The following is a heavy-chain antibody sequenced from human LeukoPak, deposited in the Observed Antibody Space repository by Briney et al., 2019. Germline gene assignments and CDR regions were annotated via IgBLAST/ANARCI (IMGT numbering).Heavy chain of an antibody. CDR3: ARVSVRYDFWSGYYLFEDWFDP. V-gene: IGHV4-4*02. CDR1: GGSISSSNW. D-gene: IGHD3-3*01. J-gene: IGHJ5*02. CDR2: IYHSGST. Sequence: SGTLSLTCAVSGGSISSSNWWSWVRQPPGKGLEWIGEIYHSGSTNYNPSLKSRVTISVDKSKNQFSLKLSSVTAADTAVYYCARVSVRYDFWSGYYLFEDWFDPWGQGTLVTVSS.